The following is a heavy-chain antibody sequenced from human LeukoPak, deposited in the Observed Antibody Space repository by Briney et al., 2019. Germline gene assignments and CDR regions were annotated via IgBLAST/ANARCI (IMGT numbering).Heavy chain of an antibody. CDR3: ARDESYSSDY. V-gene: IGHV3-23*01. J-gene: IGHJ4*02. D-gene: IGHD6-13*01. CDR1: GFTFATYA. Sequence: PGGSLRLSCAASGFTFATYAVTWVRQAPGKGLEWVSSISGSGGSTYYADSVKGRFTISRDDSKNTLYLQMNSLRAEDTAVYFCARDESYSSDYWGRGSLVTVSS. CDR2: ISGSGGST.